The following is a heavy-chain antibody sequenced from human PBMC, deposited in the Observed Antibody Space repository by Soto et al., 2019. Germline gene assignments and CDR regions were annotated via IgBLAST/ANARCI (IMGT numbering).Heavy chain of an antibody. CDR2: ISYDGSNE. CDR1: GLTFSNYG. Sequence: QVQLVESGGGVVQPGGSLILSCAASGLTFSNYGMHWVRQAPGKGLEWVAHISYDGSNEHYVDSVKGRFTISRDNSKNTLYLQMTSLRAEDTAVYYCAEDSHYHDSTGYYIFDYWGQGTLVTVSS. D-gene: IGHD3-22*01. CDR3: AEDSHYHDSTGYYIFDY. V-gene: IGHV3-30*18. J-gene: IGHJ4*02.